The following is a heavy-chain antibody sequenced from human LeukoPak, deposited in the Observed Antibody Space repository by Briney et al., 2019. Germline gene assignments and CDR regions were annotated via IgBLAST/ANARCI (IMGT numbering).Heavy chain of an antibody. CDR3: AKGAGDTSRWFDF. CDR1: GFTFSNYA. J-gene: IGHJ4*02. CDR2: ISGSGGTT. V-gene: IGHV3-23*01. Sequence: PGGSLRLSCAASGFTFSNYAMSWVRQAPGKGLEWVSVISGSGGTTYYADSVKGRFTISRDNSKNTLYLQMNSLRAEDTAVYYCAKGAGDTSRWFDFWGQGTPVTVSS. D-gene: IGHD2-2*01.